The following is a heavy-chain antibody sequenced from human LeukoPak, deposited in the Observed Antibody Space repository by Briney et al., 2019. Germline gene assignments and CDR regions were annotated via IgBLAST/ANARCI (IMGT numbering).Heavy chain of an antibody. V-gene: IGHV4-30-4*08. CDR3: ARAPLDCSGGSCYYWYFDL. D-gene: IGHD2-15*01. Sequence: TSETLSLTCTVSGGSISSGDYYWSWIRQPPGKGLEWIGYIYYSGSTYYNPSLKSRVTISVDTSENQFSLKLSSVTAADTAIYYCARAPLDCSGGSCYYWYFDLWGRGTLVTVSS. CDR2: IYYSGST. CDR1: GGSISSGDYY. J-gene: IGHJ2*01.